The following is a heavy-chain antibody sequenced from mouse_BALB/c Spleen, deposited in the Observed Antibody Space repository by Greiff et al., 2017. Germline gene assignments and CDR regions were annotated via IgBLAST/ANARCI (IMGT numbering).Heavy chain of an antibody. V-gene: IGHV2-9*02. CDR1: GFSLTSYG. CDR2: IWAGGST. CDR3: AREGRSKSDYAMDD. Sequence: QVQLQQSGPGLVAPSQSLSITCTVSGFSLTSYGVHWVRQPPGKGMEWLGVIWAGGSTNYNSALMSRLSISKDNSKSQVFLKMNSLQTDDTAMYYGAREGRSKSDYAMDDWGQGTSVTVSS. J-gene: IGHJ4*01.